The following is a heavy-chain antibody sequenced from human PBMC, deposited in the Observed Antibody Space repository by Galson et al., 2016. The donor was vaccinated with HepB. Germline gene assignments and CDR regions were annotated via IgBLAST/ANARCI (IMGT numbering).Heavy chain of an antibody. Sequence: SVKVSCKASGYTFNTYNMHWVRQAPGQGLEWMGIIKPSGGNTIYAQKFQDRITMARDTSTSTVYMELISLRSEDTAVYYCVRELDCSFYFDYWGQGTLLTVSS. V-gene: IGHV1-46*02. CDR3: VRELDCSFYFDY. J-gene: IGHJ4*02. D-gene: IGHD2-21*02. CDR1: GYTFNTYN. CDR2: IKPSGGNT.